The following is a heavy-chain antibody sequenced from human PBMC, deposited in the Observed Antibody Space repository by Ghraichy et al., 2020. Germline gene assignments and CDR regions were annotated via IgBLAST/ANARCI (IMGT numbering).Heavy chain of an antibody. V-gene: IGHV3-48*02. D-gene: IGHD4-23*01. Sequence: GESLNISCVGSGFTLSDYSMNWVRQSPGKGLEWVSYITSSSRTKSYADSVKGRFTISRDNAQNSLYLQINNLGDEDTAVYYCARGSKVVRFYYYDGMDVWGQGTTVTVSS. J-gene: IGHJ6*02. CDR2: ITSSSRTK. CDR1: GFTLSDYS. CDR3: ARGSKVVRFYYYDGMDV.